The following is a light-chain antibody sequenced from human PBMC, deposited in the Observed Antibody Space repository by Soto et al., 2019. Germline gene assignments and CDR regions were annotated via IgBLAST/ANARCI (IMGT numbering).Light chain of an antibody. CDR1: QTVPGTY. J-gene: IGKJ4*01. CDR2: GSS. V-gene: IGKV3-20*01. CDR3: QQYGTIPLT. Sequence: EIVLTQSPGTLSLSPGERATLSCRASQTVPGTYLAWYPRTPGQAPRLLIDGSSNRATGIPDRFSGSGSGTDFTHIISRLEPEDFAGYYCQQYGTIPLTFGGGTKVDIK.